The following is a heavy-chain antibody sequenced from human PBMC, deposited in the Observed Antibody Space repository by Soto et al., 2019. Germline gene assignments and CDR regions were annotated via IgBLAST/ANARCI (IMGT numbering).Heavy chain of an antibody. CDR2: IIPIFGTA. D-gene: IGHD3-22*01. V-gene: IGHV1-69*13. J-gene: IGHJ3*02. Sequence: SVKVSFKASGYTFTSYGISWVRQAPGQGLEWMGGIIPIFGTANYAQKFQGRVTITAYESTSTDYMELSSLRSEDTAVYYCASSPSDSSGLIWGQGTMVTVSS. CDR3: ASSPSDSSGLI. CDR1: GYTFTSYG.